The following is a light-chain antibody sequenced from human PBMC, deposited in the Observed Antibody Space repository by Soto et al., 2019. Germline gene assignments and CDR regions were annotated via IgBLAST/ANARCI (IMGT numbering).Light chain of an antibody. J-gene: IGKJ5*01. V-gene: IGKV3-15*01. CDR1: QSVSSN. CDR2: GAS. Sequence: EVVMTQSPATLPVSPGERATLSCRASQSVSSNLAWFQQKPGQAPRLLIYGASTRATGIPARFSGSGSGTEFTLTISSLQSEDFALYYCQQYNKWPLITFGQGTRLEIK. CDR3: QQYNKWPLIT.